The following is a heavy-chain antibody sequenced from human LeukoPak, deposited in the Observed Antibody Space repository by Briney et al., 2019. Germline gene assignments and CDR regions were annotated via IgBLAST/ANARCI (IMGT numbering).Heavy chain of an antibody. CDR3: ARDARGVNPYYYYMDV. J-gene: IGHJ6*03. CDR1: GGSISSYY. V-gene: IGHV4-4*07. CDR2: IYTSGST. D-gene: IGHD3-10*01. Sequence: NPSETLSLTCTVSGGSISSYYWSWIRQPAGKGLEWIGRIYTSGSTNYNPSLKSRVTMSVDTSKNQFSLKLSSVTAADTAVYYCARDARGVNPYYYYMDVWGKGTTDTISS.